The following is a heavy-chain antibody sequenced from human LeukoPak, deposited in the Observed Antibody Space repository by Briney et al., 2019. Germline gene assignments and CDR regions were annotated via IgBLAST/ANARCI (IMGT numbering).Heavy chain of an antibody. V-gene: IGHV3-74*01. CDR2: INSDGSTT. CDR3: ARDQQETMVRGLGYYYYGMDV. CDR1: GFTFSSSW. Sequence: GGSLRLSCAASGFTFSSSWMHWVRQAPGKGLVWVSRINSDGSTTTYADSVKGRFTISRDNSKNTLYLQMNSLRAEDTAVYYCARDQQETMVRGLGYYYYGMDVWGQGTTVTVSS. D-gene: IGHD3-10*01. J-gene: IGHJ6*02.